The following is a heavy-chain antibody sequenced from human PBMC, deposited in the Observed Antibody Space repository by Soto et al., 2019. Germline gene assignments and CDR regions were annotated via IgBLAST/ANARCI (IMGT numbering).Heavy chain of an antibody. D-gene: IGHD2-2*01. CDR1: GITFSKAW. V-gene: IGHV3-15*07. Sequence: EVQLVESGGGLVKPGGSLRLSCAASGITFSKAWMNWVRQAPGKGVEWVGRIKSKIDGGTTDYAAPVNGRFTISRDESKNTLYLQMNSLKTEDTAVYYCTTYCSSTSCDSYYYHTMDVWGQGTTVTVSS. CDR2: IKSKIDGGTT. CDR3: TTYCSSTSCDSYYYHTMDV. J-gene: IGHJ6*02.